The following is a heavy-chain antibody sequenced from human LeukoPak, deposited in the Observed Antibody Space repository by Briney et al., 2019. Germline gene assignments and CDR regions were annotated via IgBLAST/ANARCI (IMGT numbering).Heavy chain of an antibody. J-gene: IGHJ4*02. CDR2: ISSSGSTI. V-gene: IGHV3-48*03. CDR1: GFTFSSYE. Sequence: GGSLRLSCAASGFTFSSYEMNWVRQTPGKGLEWVSYISSSGSTIYYADSVKGRFTISRDNAKNSLYLQMNSLRAEDTAVYYCARAYYDSSGSFDYWGQGTLVTVSS. CDR3: ARAYYDSSGSFDY. D-gene: IGHD3-22*01.